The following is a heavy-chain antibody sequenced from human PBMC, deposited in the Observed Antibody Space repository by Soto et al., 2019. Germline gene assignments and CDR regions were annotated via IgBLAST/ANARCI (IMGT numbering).Heavy chain of an antibody. CDR2: MNPNSGNT. J-gene: IGHJ4*02. Sequence: ASVKVSCKASGYTFTSYDINWVRQATGQGLEWMGWMNPNSGNTVYAQKFQGRVTMTRNTSISTAYMELSSVTAADTAVYYCARGRIQLWYPFDYWGQGTLVTVSS. CDR1: GYTFTSYD. CDR3: ARGRIQLWYPFDY. V-gene: IGHV1-8*01. D-gene: IGHD5-18*01.